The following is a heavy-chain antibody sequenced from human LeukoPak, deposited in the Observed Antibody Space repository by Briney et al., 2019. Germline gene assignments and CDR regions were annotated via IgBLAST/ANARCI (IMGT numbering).Heavy chain of an antibody. V-gene: IGHV3-23*01. J-gene: IGHJ4*02. CDR2: ISVTDYT. CDR3: AKDLDSSYSYDGVHS. CDR1: GFTFSHYP. Sequence: PGGSLRLSCVGSGFTFSHYPMNWVRQAPGKGLEWISTISVTDYTHYRDSVKGRFTISRDNSKNTVYLQMNSLRAEDTAVYYCAKDLDSSYSYDGVHSWGQGTLVTVSS. D-gene: IGHD3-16*01.